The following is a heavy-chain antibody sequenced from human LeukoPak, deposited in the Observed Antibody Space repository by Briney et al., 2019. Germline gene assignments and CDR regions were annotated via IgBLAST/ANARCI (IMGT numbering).Heavy chain of an antibody. D-gene: IGHD1-26*01. Sequence: GRSMSLSCAAYGFTLSSYAMSWDRQAPGKGREWVSAISGSGGSTYYAVSVKGRFTISRDNSKNTLHLEMNSLRAEDTAVYYCARYWGEGAPLGYFQHWGQGTLVSVSS. V-gene: IGHV3-23*01. J-gene: IGHJ1*01. CDR3: ARYWGEGAPLGYFQH. CDR2: ISGSGGST. CDR1: GFTLSSYA.